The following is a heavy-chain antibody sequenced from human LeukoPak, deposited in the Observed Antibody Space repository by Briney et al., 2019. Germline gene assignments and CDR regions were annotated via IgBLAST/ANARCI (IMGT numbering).Heavy chain of an antibody. CDR3: ARDDSFYYGSGSHSNDPFDI. D-gene: IGHD3-10*01. Sequence: ASVKVSCKASGYTFIDYYIHWVRQAPGQGLEWMGGINGMFGTANYAQKFQGRVTITADESSRTVDMALSSLRSEDTAVYYCARDDSFYYGSGSHSNDPFDIWGQGTMVTVSS. CDR2: INGMFGTA. CDR1: GYTFIDYY. J-gene: IGHJ3*02. V-gene: IGHV1-69*13.